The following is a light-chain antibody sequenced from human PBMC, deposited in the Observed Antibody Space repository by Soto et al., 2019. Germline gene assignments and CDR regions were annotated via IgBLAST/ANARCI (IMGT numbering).Light chain of an antibody. Sequence: EIVMTQSPANLSVSPGERATLSCRASQSVSSNLAWYQQKPGQGPRLLIYGASTRATSIPARFSGSGSGTEFTLTINRLQSEDFAVYSCQQYNKWPPYTFGQGTKLEIK. CDR2: GAS. CDR1: QSVSSN. V-gene: IGKV3-15*01. CDR3: QQYNKWPPYT. J-gene: IGKJ2*01.